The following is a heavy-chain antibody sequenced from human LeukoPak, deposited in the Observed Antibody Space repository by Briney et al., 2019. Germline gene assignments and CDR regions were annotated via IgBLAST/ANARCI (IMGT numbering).Heavy chain of an antibody. V-gene: IGHV3-9*01. CDR3: AKAAEWEPRYYFDY. Sequence: PGGSLRLSCAASGFTFDDYAMHWVRQAPGKGLEWVSGISWNSGSIGYADSVKGRFTISRDNAKNSLYLQMNSLRAEDTALYYCAKAAEWEPRYYFDYWGQGTLVTVSS. CDR1: GFTFDDYA. CDR2: ISWNSGSI. D-gene: IGHD1-26*01. J-gene: IGHJ4*02.